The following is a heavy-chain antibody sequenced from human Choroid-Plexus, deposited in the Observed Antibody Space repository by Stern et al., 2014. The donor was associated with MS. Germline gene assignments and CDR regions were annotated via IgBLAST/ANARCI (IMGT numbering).Heavy chain of an antibody. J-gene: IGHJ5*02. D-gene: IGHD2/OR15-2a*01. V-gene: IGHV3-30*18. CDR1: GFTLGSCA. CDR3: AKDRQYLTYFFDH. CDR2: VSYDGSNK. Sequence: QVQLVQSGGGVVQPGRPLRLSCVASGFTLGSCAMHWVRQAPGKGLEWVAGVSYDGSNKYYADSVKGRFTISRDNSQNTLYMQMSSLRPEDTDVYYCAKDRQYLTYFFDHWGQGSLVTVSS.